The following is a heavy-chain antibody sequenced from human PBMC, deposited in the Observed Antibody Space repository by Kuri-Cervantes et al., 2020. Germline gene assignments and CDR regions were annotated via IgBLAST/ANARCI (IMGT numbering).Heavy chain of an antibody. J-gene: IGHJ1*01. V-gene: IGHV4-34*01. CDR3: ARGRYFQH. CDR2: INHSGST. CDR1: GGSFSGYY. Sequence: SETLSLTCAVYGGSFSGYYWSWIRQPPGKGLEWIGEINHSGSTNYNPSLKSRVTISVDTSKNQFSLKLSSVTAADTAVYCCARGRYFQHWGQGTLVTVSS.